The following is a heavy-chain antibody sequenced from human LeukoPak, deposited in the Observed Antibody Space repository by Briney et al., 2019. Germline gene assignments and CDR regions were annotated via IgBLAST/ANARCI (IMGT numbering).Heavy chain of an antibody. Sequence: GGSLRLSCAASGFTFSSYSMNWVRQAPGKGLEWVSSISSSSSYIYYADSAKGRFTISRDNAKNSLYLQMNSLRAEDTAVYYCARATFPEYYFDYWGQGTLVTVSS. CDR1: GFTFSSYS. V-gene: IGHV3-21*01. J-gene: IGHJ4*02. CDR2: ISSSSSYI. CDR3: ARATFPEYYFDY. D-gene: IGHD2/OR15-2a*01.